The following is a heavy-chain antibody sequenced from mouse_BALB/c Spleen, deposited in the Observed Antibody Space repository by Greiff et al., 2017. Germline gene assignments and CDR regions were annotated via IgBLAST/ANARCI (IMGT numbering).Heavy chain of an antibody. Sequence: EVKLVESGGGLVKPGGSLKLSCAASGFTFSSYAMSWVRQTPEKRLEWVATISSGGSYTYYPDSVKGRFTISRDNAKNTLYLQMSSLRSEDTAMYYCARRGDYWYFDVWGAGTTVTVSS. CDR1: GFTFSSYA. CDR2: ISSGGSYT. CDR3: ARRGDYWYFDV. J-gene: IGHJ1*01. V-gene: IGHV5-9-3*01.